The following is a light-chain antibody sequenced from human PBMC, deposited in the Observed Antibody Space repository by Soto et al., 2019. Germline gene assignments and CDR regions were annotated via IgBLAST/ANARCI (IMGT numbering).Light chain of an antibody. CDR3: QQYNNWPASS. CDR1: QSVNHN. Sequence: DREKTRARDALCACPGERVSLSYRASQSVNHNLAWYHQKPGQAPRLLVYDKSSRAPGVPARFSGSGNGTDSTLTILSLRYEDFGVYSSQQYNNWPASSFGQGTRLEI. V-gene: IGKV3-15*01. CDR2: DKS. J-gene: IGKJ5*01.